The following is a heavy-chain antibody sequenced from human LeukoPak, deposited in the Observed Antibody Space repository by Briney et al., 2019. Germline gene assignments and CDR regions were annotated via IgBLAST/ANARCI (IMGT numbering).Heavy chain of an antibody. D-gene: IGHD3-22*01. CDR3: ARDRSRSGYLSFDF. J-gene: IGHJ4*02. V-gene: IGHV3-64*01. CDR2: ISSNGGST. CDR1: GFTFSSHA. Sequence: GGSLRLSCAASGFTFSSHAMHWVRQAPGKGLEHVSSISSNGGSTYYANSVKGRFTISRDNSKNTMYLQMGSLRAEDMAVYYCARDRSRSGYLSFDFWGQGTLVTVSS.